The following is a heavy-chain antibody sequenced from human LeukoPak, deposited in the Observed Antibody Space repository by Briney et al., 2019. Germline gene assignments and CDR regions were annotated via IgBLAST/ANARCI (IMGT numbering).Heavy chain of an antibody. D-gene: IGHD6-19*01. CDR3: AKDDHGGSGWRDYFDY. Sequence: GGSLRLSCVASGLSFSRYAMSWVRQAPGKGPEWVSTISGSGSSTYYADSVKGRFTISRDSSKNTLYLQMNSLRAEDTAVYYCAKDDHGGSGWRDYFDYWGQGTLVTVSS. V-gene: IGHV3-23*01. CDR1: GLSFSRYA. CDR2: ISGSGSST. J-gene: IGHJ4*02.